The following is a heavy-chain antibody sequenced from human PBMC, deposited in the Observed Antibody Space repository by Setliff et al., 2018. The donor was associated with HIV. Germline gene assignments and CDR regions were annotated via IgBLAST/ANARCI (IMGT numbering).Heavy chain of an antibody. J-gene: IGHJ4*02. Sequence: PGGSLRLSCVASGFTFASYAMNWLRQAPGKGLEWVSVISARGDRTYYADSVKGRFTISRDNSKNMVYLQMNSLRGEDTAVYYCARLMYSSGPGSFDYWGKGTLVTVSS. D-gene: IGHD6-19*01. CDR3: ARLMYSSGPGSFDY. CDR1: GFTFASYA. CDR2: ISARGDRT. V-gene: IGHV3-23*01.